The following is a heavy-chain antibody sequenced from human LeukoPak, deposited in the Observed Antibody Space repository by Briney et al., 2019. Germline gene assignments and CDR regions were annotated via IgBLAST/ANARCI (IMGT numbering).Heavy chain of an antibody. V-gene: IGHV3-74*01. J-gene: IGHJ4*02. D-gene: IGHD2-8*01. CDR1: GFTFSNYW. CDR2: TNTDGSGA. CDR3: VKSMRGLNDY. Sequence: GGSLRLSCAASGFTFSNYWMHWVRQAPGKGLVWVSRTNTDGSGADYADSVKGRFTISRDNAKNTLYLQMNSLRAEDTAVYYCVKSMRGLNDYWGQGTLVTVSS.